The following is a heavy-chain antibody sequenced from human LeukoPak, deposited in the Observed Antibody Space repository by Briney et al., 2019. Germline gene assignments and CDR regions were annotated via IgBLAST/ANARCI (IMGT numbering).Heavy chain of an antibody. Sequence: ASVKVSCKASGGTLSSYAISWVRQAPGQGLEWKGVIIPIFGTANYAQKFQGRVMITADESTSTAYMERSRLRSDDTAVYYCARARGADYYGSGSENNWFDPWGQGTLVTVSS. CDR1: GGTLSSYA. V-gene: IGHV1-69*13. CDR3: ARARGADYYGSGSENNWFDP. CDR2: IIPIFGTA. J-gene: IGHJ5*02. D-gene: IGHD3-10*01.